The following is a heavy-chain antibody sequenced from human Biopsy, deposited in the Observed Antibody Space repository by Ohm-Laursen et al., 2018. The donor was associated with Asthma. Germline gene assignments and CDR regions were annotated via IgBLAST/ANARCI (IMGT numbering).Heavy chain of an antibody. J-gene: IGHJ5*02. D-gene: IGHD4-17*01. CDR1: GFTVSRDH. Sequence: SLRLSCPASGFTVSRDHMFWVRQAPGKGLEWVSVIYSGGTSHTADSVRGRFTISRDFSKNTLHLQMHSLRVEDTAVYYCARTTYGDDGFDPWGQGTLVTVSS. CDR2: IYSGGTS. CDR3: ARTTYGDDGFDP. V-gene: IGHV3-53*01.